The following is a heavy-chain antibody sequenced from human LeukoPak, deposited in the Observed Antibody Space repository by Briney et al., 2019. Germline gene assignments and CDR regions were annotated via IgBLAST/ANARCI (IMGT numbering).Heavy chain of an antibody. CDR1: GGSISSGGYS. CDR3: ARESVRSDILTGLGYYYYGMDV. CDR2: IYYSGST. D-gene: IGHD3-9*01. Sequence: PSETLSLTCAVSGGSISSGGYSWGWIRQPPGKGLEWIGYIYYSGSTNYNPSLKSRVTISVDTSKNQFSLKLSSVTAADTAVYYCARESVRSDILTGLGYYYYGMDVWGQGTTVTVSS. J-gene: IGHJ6*02. V-gene: IGHV4-61*08.